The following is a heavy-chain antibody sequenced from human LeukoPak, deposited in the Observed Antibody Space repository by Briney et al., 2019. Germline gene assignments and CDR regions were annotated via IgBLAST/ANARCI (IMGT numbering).Heavy chain of an antibody. CDR3: ATGNYYDSRGYYTFGH. V-gene: IGHV3-74*01. J-gene: IGHJ1*01. Sequence: GGSLRLSCAASGFTFSRYWMHWVRQAPGKGLVWVSRINGNGSTTSYADSVKGGFTISRDNAKNTLYLQMNSLRAEDTAVYYCATGNYYDSRGYYTFGHWGQGTLVTVSS. CDR2: INGNGSTT. CDR1: GFTFSRYW. D-gene: IGHD3-22*01.